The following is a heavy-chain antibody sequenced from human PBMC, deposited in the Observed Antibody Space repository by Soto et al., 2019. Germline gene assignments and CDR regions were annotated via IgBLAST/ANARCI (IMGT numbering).Heavy chain of an antibody. D-gene: IGHD6-25*01. CDR3: AGQTFTIAAASYGRSNWFDP. Sequence: PSETLSLTCTASVGSSTSSSHFWGWFLQPPGKGLEWIGTIYFTGNTYYTPSLKSRLTMSIDTSKNEFSLRLNSVTAADTAVYYCAGQTFTIAAASYGRSNWFDPWGPGTLVTVSS. V-gene: IGHV4-39*01. CDR1: VGSSTSSSHF. CDR2: IYFTGNT. J-gene: IGHJ5*02.